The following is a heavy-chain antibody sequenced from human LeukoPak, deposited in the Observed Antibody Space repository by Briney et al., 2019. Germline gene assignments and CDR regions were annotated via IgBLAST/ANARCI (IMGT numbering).Heavy chain of an antibody. Sequence: PGGSLRLSCAASGFTFSSYSMNWVRQAPGKGLEWVSYVSTSSVSMYYADSVKGRFTISRDNAKNSVYLQMNSLRDEDTAVYYCVRGDYGDYTLFDYWGQGTLVPVSS. CDR2: VSTSSVSM. J-gene: IGHJ4*02. D-gene: IGHD4-17*01. CDR1: GFTFSSYS. CDR3: VRGDYGDYTLFDY. V-gene: IGHV3-48*02.